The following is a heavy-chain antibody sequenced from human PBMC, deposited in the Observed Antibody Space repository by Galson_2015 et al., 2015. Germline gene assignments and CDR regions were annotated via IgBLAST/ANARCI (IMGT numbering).Heavy chain of an antibody. Sequence: SLRLACAAPGLTFSVSPMLWVRPAPGKGLEWVARTRSQAHSYATAYAASVKGRFTISRDDSKNTAYLQMNSLKTEDTAVYYCTRWVATDRAYMDVWGKGTTVTVSS. CDR1: GLTFSVSP. CDR3: TRWVATDRAYMDV. J-gene: IGHJ6*03. V-gene: IGHV3-73*01. CDR2: TRSQAHSYAT.